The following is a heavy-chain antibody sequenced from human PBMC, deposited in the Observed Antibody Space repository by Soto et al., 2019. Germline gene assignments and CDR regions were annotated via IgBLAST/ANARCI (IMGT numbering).Heavy chain of an antibody. D-gene: IGHD3-9*01. J-gene: IGHJ4*02. CDR1: GGSFSGYY. Sequence: PSETLSLTCAVYGGSFSGYYWSWIRQPPGKGLEWIGEINHSGSTNYNPSLKSRVTISVDTSKNQFSLKLSSVTAADTAVYYCARVIRNALRYGGFGYWGQGTLVTVSS. V-gene: IGHV4-34*01. CDR3: ARVIRNALRYGGFGY. CDR2: INHSGST.